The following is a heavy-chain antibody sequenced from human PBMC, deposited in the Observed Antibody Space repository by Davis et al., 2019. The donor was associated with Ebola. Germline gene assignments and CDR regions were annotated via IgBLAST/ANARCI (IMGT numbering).Heavy chain of an antibody. D-gene: IGHD2-15*01. J-gene: IGHJ5*02. Sequence: SVKVSCKASGGTFSSYAISWVRQAPGQGLEWMGRIIPILGIANYAQKFQGRVTITADKSTSTAYMELSSLRSEDTAVYYCARDRCSGGSCPNWFDPWGQGTLVTVSS. CDR2: IIPILGIA. V-gene: IGHV1-69*04. CDR1: GGTFSSYA. CDR3: ARDRCSGGSCPNWFDP.